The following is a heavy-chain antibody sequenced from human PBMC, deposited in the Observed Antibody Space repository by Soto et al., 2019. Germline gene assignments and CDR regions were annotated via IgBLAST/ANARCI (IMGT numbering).Heavy chain of an antibody. V-gene: IGHV1-46*03. Sequence: QVQLVQSGAEVKKPGASVKVSCKASGYTFTSYYMHWVRQAPGQGLEWMGIINPSGGSTSYAQKFQGRVTMTRDTSTSTVYMELSSLRSEDTAVYYCARVSYSGYDPAVFAFDIWGQGTMVTVSS. D-gene: IGHD5-12*01. CDR1: GYTFTSYY. J-gene: IGHJ3*02. CDR3: ARVSYSGYDPAVFAFDI. CDR2: INPSGGST.